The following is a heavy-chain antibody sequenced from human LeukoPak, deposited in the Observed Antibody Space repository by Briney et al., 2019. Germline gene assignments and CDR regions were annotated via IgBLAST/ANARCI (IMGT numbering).Heavy chain of an antibody. J-gene: IGHJ4*02. V-gene: IGHV3-11*05. CDR2: ISSRSSYT. Sequence: PGGSLRLSCAASGFSFSDSQMSWIRQAPGKGLEWVSYISSRSSYTSYVDSVKGRFTISRDNAKNSLYLQMNSLRAEDTAVYYCAREDESVAGYFDYWGQGTLVTVSS. CDR3: AREDESVAGYFDY. CDR1: GFSFSDSQ. D-gene: IGHD6-19*01.